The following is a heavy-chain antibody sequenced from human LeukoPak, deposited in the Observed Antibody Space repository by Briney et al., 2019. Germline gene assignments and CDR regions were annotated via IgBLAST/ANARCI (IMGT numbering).Heavy chain of an antibody. V-gene: IGHV3-30-3*01. CDR1: GFTFSNYA. D-gene: IGHD6-19*01. CDR2: ISYDGTNK. CDR3: TKIAMTGPASLDC. Sequence: PGGSLRLSCAASGFTFSNYAMHWVRQAPGKGLEWVAVISYDGTNKYYADSVKGRFTISRDNSKNTLYLQMNSLKTEDTAVYFCTKIAMTGPASLDCWGQGTLVTVSS. J-gene: IGHJ4*02.